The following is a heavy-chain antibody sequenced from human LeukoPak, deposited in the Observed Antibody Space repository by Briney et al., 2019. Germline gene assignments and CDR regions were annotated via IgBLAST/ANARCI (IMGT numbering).Heavy chain of an antibody. CDR2: ISSSSSYI. CDR1: GFTFSSYS. J-gene: IGHJ4*02. V-gene: IGHV3-21*01. D-gene: IGHD6-13*01. CDR3: TRAVAAADFSPGY. Sequence: GGSLRLSCAASGFTFSSYSMNWVRQAPGKGLEWVSCISSSSSYIYYADSVKGRFTISRDNAKNSVYLRMNSLRAEDTAVYYCTRAVAAADFSPGYWGQGTLVTVSS.